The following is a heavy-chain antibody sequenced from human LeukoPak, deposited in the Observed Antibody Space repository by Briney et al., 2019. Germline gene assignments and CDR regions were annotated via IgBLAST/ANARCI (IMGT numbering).Heavy chain of an antibody. CDR1: GGSITSGSYY. V-gene: IGHV4-39*01. J-gene: IGHJ4*02. D-gene: IGHD1-1*01. CDR2: VYYSGST. Sequence: PSETLSLTCTVTGGSITSGSYYWGWLRQPPGKGLEWIGSVYYSGSTYYNPSLKSRVTIYRDTSKNQFSLKLNSVTAADTAVYYCARRTMNNFDYWGQGSLVTVSS. CDR3: ARRTMNNFDY.